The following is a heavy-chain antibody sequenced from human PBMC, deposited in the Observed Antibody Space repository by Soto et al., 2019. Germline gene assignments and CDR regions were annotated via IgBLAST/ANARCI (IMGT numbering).Heavy chain of an antibody. Sequence: EVQLVDSGGGLVQPGGSLRLSCAASEFTFRSYWMHWVRQSPGKGLVWVSRISGDGSSTTYADSVRGRFTISRDNAKNSLYLQMNSLRVEDTSVYYCARAGYCGPGCYYYFDYWGQGTLVTVSS. CDR1: EFTFRSYW. V-gene: IGHV3-74*01. CDR2: ISGDGSST. J-gene: IGHJ4*02. D-gene: IGHD2-21*02. CDR3: ARAGYCGPGCYYYFDY.